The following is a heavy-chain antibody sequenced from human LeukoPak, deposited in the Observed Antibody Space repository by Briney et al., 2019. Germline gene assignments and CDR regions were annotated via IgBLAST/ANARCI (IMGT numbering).Heavy chain of an antibody. J-gene: IGHJ4*02. V-gene: IGHV3-30-3*01. D-gene: IGHD3-3*01. CDR3: AKGSYDFWSGYSPYYFEY. CDR1: GFTFSSYA. Sequence: PGGSLRLSCAASGFTFSSYAMHWVRQAPGKGLEWVAVISYDGSNKYYADSVKGRFTISRDNSKNTLYLQMNSLRAEDTAVYYCAKGSYDFWSGYSPYYFEYWGQGALVTVSS. CDR2: ISYDGSNK.